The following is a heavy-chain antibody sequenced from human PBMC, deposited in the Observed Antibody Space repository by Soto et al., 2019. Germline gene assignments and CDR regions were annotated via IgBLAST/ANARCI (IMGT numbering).Heavy chain of an antibody. CDR3: ARPKGSYSSGYYYFDY. CDR1: GGTFSTYA. V-gene: IGHV1-69*13. D-gene: IGHD6-19*01. Sequence: ASVKVSCKTSGGTFSTYAIYWVRQAPGQGLEWMGAIIPLFGTADYAQKFQGRVTITADESTSTAYMGLSSLRSEDTAVYYCARPKGSYSSGYYYFDYWGQGTLVTVSS. J-gene: IGHJ4*02. CDR2: IIPLFGTA.